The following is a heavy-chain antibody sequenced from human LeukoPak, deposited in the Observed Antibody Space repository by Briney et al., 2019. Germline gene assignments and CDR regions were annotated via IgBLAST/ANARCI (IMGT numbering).Heavy chain of an antibody. CDR3: ARHLSAVAALFDY. CDR1: GGSISSYY. CDR2: IYYSGST. J-gene: IGHJ4*02. Sequence: SETLSLTCTVSGGSISSYYWSWIRQPPGKGLEWIGYIYYSGSTNYNPSLKSRVTISVDTSKNQFSLKLSSVTAADTAVYYCARHLSAVAALFDYWGQGTLATVSS. V-gene: IGHV4-59*08. D-gene: IGHD6-19*01.